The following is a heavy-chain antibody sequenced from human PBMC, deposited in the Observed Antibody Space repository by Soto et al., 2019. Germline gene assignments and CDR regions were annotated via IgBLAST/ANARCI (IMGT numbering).Heavy chain of an antibody. CDR1: GFVFRTNA. J-gene: IGHJ4*02. CDR2: IRGSGDNT. Sequence: DEQLVESGGDLVQPGGSLRLSCAASGFVFRTNAMSWVRQRPGQGLEWVSGIRGSGDNTYYADSVKGRFSISRDNSKNTLFLQMNSLRAEDTAMYYCASLKIYCRGETCYSGYHDYWGQGTLVTVSS. V-gene: IGHV3-23*04. D-gene: IGHD2-15*01. CDR3: ASLKIYCRGETCYSGYHDY.